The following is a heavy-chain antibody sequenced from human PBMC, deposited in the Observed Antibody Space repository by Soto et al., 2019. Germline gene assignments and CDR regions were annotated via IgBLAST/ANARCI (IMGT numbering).Heavy chain of an antibody. D-gene: IGHD1-1*01. J-gene: IGHJ5*02. CDR3: ARGRSNDLVSSPPPMFDP. CDR2: IGTLFDR. V-gene: IGHV3-13*01. Sequence: GGSLRLSCVASGFNFKTHDMHWVRQVTGKGLEWVAGIGTLFDRFYPDSVKGRFTISRENAKTSVFLQMNKLRTGDTGIYYCARGRSNDLVSSPPPMFDPRGQGNMVTVSS. CDR1: GFNFKTHD.